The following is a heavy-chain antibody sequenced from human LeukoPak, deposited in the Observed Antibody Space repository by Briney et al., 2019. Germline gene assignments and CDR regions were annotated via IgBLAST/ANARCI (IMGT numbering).Heavy chain of an antibody. D-gene: IGHD6-13*01. Sequence: SGPTLVKPTQTLTLTCTFSGFSLSTSGVCVGWIRQPPGKALECLALIYWNDDKRYSPSLKSRLTITKDTSKNQVVLTMTNMDPVDTATYYCAHSPAGRRLFDYWGQGTLVTVSS. J-gene: IGHJ4*02. V-gene: IGHV2-5*01. CDR3: AHSPAGRRLFDY. CDR1: GFSLSTSGVC. CDR2: IYWNDDK.